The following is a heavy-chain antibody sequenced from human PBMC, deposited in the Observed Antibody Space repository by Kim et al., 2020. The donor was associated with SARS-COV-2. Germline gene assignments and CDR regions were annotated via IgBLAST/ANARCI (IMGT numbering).Heavy chain of an antibody. CDR1: GFTFSVYA. V-gene: IGHV3-30-3*01. CDR3: ARGNGSDFWIHWF. D-gene: IGHD2-21*02. Sequence: GGSLRLSCAASGFTFSVYAMYWVRQAPGKGLEWVASITYDGGKKSYADSVKGRFTISRDNSKNTLYLQMNSLRAEDTAVYYCARGNGSDFWIHWF. CDR2: ITYDGGKK. J-gene: IGHJ5*01.